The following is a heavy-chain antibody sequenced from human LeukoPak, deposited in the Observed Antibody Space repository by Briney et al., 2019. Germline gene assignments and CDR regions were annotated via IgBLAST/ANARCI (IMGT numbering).Heavy chain of an antibody. D-gene: IGHD4-17*01. V-gene: IGHV1-18*04. CDR2: ISAYNNYT. J-gene: IGHJ5*02. CDR1: GYTFTGYY. CDR3: AREGADDHGRLQWFDP. Sequence: PRASVKVSCKASGYTFTGYYMHWVRQAPGQGLEWMGKISAYNNYTTYAQKFQGRIAMTTDTSTNTAYMDLRSLRSDDTAFYYCAREGADDHGRLQWFDPWGQGTLVTVSS.